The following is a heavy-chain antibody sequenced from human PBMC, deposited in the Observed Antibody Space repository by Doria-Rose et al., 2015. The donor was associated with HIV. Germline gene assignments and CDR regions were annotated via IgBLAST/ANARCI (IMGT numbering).Heavy chain of an antibody. J-gene: IGHJ4*02. V-gene: IGHV4-38-2*02. D-gene: IGHD3-16*01. CDR2: YYSSGRT. CDR1: GASISRDNY. CDR3: VMMPHY. Sequence: QVQLQESGPGLVKPSETLSLTCTVSGASISRDNYWGWIRQPPGKGLEWIGSYYSSGRTYYNPSLKSRVPISADTSKNQFSLNLSSLTAADTAVYYCVMMPHYWGQGTLVTVSS.